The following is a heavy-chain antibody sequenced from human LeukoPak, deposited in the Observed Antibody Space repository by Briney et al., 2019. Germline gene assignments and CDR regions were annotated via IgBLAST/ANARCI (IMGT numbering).Heavy chain of an antibody. J-gene: IGHJ4*02. V-gene: IGHV3-33*01. CDR2: IWYDGSNA. D-gene: IGHD7-27*01. CDR1: GFTFSTHG. Sequence: GGSLRLSCAASGFTFSTHGMHWVRQTPGKGLEWIAVIWYDGSNAYYADSVKGRFTISRDSSKSTLYLQMNNLRAEDTAVYFCARDPWGSRVYWGQGIVVTVSS. CDR3: ARDPWGSRVY.